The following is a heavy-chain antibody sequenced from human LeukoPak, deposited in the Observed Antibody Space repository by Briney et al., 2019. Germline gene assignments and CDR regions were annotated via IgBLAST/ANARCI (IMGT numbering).Heavy chain of an antibody. V-gene: IGHV3-33*01. CDR2: IWYDGSNK. CDR3: ARGGIAVAGYFDY. CDR1: GFTFSSYD. Sequence: PGGSLRLSCAASGFTFSSYDMHWVRQAPGKGLEWVAVIWYDGSNKYYADSVKGRFTISRDNSKNTLYLQMNSLRAEDTAVYYCARGGIAVAGYFDYWGQGTLVTVSS. J-gene: IGHJ4*02. D-gene: IGHD6-19*01.